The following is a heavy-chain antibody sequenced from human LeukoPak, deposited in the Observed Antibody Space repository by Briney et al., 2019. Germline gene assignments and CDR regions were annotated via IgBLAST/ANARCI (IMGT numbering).Heavy chain of an antibody. V-gene: IGHV1-2*04. CDR2: INPNSGGT. Sequence: ASVKVSCKASGYTFTGYYMHWVRQAPGQGLEWMGWINPNSGGTNYAQKFQGWVTMTRDTSISTAYMELSRLRSDDTAVYYCAADQYDYVWGSYRPYYGMDVWGQGTTVTVSS. J-gene: IGHJ6*02. D-gene: IGHD3-16*02. CDR3: AADQYDYVWGSYRPYYGMDV. CDR1: GYTFTGYY.